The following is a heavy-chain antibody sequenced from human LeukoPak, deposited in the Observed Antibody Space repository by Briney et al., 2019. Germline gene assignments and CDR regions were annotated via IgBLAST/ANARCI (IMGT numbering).Heavy chain of an antibody. Sequence: PGGSLRLSCTASGFIFSSYSMNWVRQAPGKGLEWLSYISTSGSPIYYADSVRGRFIISRDNAKNSLYLQMNNLTDEDTAVYYCAKDSVGATRIPRLFDYWGQGTLVTVSS. CDR2: ISTSGSPI. CDR3: AKDSVGATRIPRLFDY. CDR1: GFIFSSYS. D-gene: IGHD1-26*01. J-gene: IGHJ4*02. V-gene: IGHV3-48*02.